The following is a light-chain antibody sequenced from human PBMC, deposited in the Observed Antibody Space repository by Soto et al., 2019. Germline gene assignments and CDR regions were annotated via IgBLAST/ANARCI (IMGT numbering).Light chain of an antibody. V-gene: IGLV1-40*01. CDR1: SSNIGAGYD. CDR3: QSYDSSLSVV. J-gene: IGLJ2*01. Sequence: QSVLTQPPSVSGAPGQRVTISCTGSSSNIGAGYDVHWYQQLPGTAPKLLIYGNSNRPSGVPDRFSGSKSGTSASLAITGLQAEDEADYYCQSYDSSLSVVFGGGTKRT. CDR2: GNS.